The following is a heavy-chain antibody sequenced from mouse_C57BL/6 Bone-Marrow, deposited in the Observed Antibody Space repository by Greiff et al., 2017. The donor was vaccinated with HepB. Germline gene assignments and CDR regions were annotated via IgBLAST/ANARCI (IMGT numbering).Heavy chain of an antibody. CDR2: FYPGSGSI. J-gene: IGHJ3*01. CDR3: ARHEERCYYGSSYGWFAY. V-gene: IGHV1-62-2*01. D-gene: IGHD1-1*01. Sequence: QVQLQQSGAELVKPGASVKLSCKASGYTFTEYTIHWVKQRSGQGLEWIGWFYPGSGSIKYNEKFKDKATLTADKSSSTVYMELSRLTSEDSAVYFCARHEERCYYGSSYGWFAYWGQGAPVTVSA. CDR1: GYTFTEYT.